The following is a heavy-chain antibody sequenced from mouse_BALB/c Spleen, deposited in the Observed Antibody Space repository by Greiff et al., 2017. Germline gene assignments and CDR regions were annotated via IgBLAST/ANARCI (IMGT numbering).Heavy chain of an antibody. Sequence: VQLKESGGGLVKPGGSLKLSCAASGFTFSSYAMSWVRQTPEKRLEWVASISSGGSTYYPDSVKGRFTISRDNARNILYLQMSSLRSEDTAMYYCARNGNYEDWYFDVWGAGTTVTVSA. CDR2: ISSGGST. V-gene: IGHV5-6-5*01. J-gene: IGHJ1*01. D-gene: IGHD2-1*01. CDR3: ARNGNYEDWYFDV. CDR1: GFTFSSYA.